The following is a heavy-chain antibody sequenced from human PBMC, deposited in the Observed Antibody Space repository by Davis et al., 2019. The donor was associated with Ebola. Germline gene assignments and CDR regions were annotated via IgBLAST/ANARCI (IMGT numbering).Heavy chain of an antibody. Sequence: PGGSLRLSCAASGFTFDDYTMHWVRQAPGKGLEWVSLISWDGGSTYYADSVKGRFTISRDNSKNSLYLQMNSLRTEDTAVYYCTRDGGYYDSSGSGAFDIWGQGTMVTVSS. J-gene: IGHJ3*02. CDR2: ISWDGGST. D-gene: IGHD3-22*01. V-gene: IGHV3-43*01. CDR1: GFTFDDYT. CDR3: TRDGGYYDSSGSGAFDI.